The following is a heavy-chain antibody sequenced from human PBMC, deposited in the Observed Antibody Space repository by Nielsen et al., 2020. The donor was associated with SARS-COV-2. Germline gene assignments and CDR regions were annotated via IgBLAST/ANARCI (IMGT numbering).Heavy chain of an antibody. CDR2: INAGNGNT. Sequence: ASVKVSCKVSGYTLTELSMHWVRQAPGQRLEWMGWINAGNGNTKYSQKSQGRVTITRDTSASTAYMELSSLRSEDTAVYYCAREEVQEQWLVRGGFDYWGQGTLVTVSS. CDR1: GYTLTELS. D-gene: IGHD6-19*01. V-gene: IGHV1-3*01. CDR3: AREEVQEQWLVRGGFDY. J-gene: IGHJ4*02.